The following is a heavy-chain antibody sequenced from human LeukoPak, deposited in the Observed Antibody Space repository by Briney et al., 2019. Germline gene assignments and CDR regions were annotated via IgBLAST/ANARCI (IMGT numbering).Heavy chain of an antibody. CDR1: GGILSNYT. CDR3: ARDRPGRELLPYFDY. CDR2: LIPIFGTP. V-gene: IGHV1-69*13. D-gene: IGHD1-26*01. Sequence: GASVKVSCKASGGILSNYTISWVRQAPGQGLEWMGGLIPIFGTPYYAQNVQGRVTITADESTSTAFLELRSLESEDTAVYYCARDRPGRELLPYFDYWGQGTLVTVSS. J-gene: IGHJ4*02.